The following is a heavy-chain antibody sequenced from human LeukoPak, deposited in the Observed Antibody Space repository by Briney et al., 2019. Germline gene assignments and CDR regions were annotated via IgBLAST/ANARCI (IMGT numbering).Heavy chain of an antibody. CDR1: GYTFTRYY. CDR2: INPNSGGT. J-gene: IGHJ6*02. D-gene: IGHD3-3*02. Sequence: ASVKASGKASGYTFTRYYMHRGRQAPGHRLEWMGWINPNSGGTNYAQKFQGRVTMTRDTSISTAYMELSRLRSDDAAVYYCSRVSPEYYYYYGMDVWGQGTTVTVSS. V-gene: IGHV1-2*02. CDR3: SRVSPEYYYYYGMDV.